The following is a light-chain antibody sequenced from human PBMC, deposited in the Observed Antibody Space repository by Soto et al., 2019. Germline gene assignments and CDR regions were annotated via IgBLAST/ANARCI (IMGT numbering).Light chain of an antibody. V-gene: IGKV3-20*01. J-gene: IGKJ5*01. CDR3: QHYGDSLSIT. CDR2: GAS. Sequence: EIVLAQSPGTLSLSPGERATLSCRASQSVTNSFLAWYQQKPGRAPRLLIYGASCRATGVPDRFSGGGSGTDFSLTISRLEPGDFAVYYCQHYGDSLSITFGQGTRLEIK. CDR1: QSVTNSF.